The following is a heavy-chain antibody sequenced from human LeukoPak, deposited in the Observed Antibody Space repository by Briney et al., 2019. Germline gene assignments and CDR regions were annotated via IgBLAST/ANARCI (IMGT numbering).Heavy chain of an antibody. Sequence: SSETLSLTCSVSGGSISSSSYYWGWIRQPPGKGLEWIGSISYTGTTYYKPSLKSRVTISVDTSKNQFSLNLNSVTASDTAVYFCARQKGGVASLKYHFDYWGQGTLVTVSS. CDR1: GGSISSSSYY. J-gene: IGHJ4*02. D-gene: IGHD5-12*01. CDR3: ARQKGGVASLKYHFDY. CDR2: ISYTGTT. V-gene: IGHV4-39*01.